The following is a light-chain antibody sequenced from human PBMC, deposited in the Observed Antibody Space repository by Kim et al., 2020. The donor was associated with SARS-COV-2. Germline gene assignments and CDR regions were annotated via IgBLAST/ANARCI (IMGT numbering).Light chain of an antibody. Sequence: SYELTQPPSVSVSPGQTASITCSGHKLGDKYACWYQQKPGQSPVLVIYQDNKRPSGIPERFSGSNSGNTATLTISGTQAMDEADYYCQAWDSRNFYVFAT. CDR3: QAWDSRNFYV. CDR2: QDN. CDR1: KLGDKY. J-gene: IGLJ1*01. V-gene: IGLV3-1*01.